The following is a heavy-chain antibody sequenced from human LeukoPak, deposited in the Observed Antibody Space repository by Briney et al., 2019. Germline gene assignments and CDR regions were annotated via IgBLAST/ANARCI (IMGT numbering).Heavy chain of an antibody. V-gene: IGHV3-30*03. Sequence: GGSLRLSCAASGFTFSSYGMHWVRQAPGKGLEWVAVISYDGSNKYYADSVKGRFTISRDNSKNTLYLQMDSLRAEDTAMYYCARDYSSSPFRVMDYYYMDVWGKGTTVIVSS. J-gene: IGHJ6*03. D-gene: IGHD6-6*01. CDR3: ARDYSSSPFRVMDYYYMDV. CDR1: GFTFSSYG. CDR2: ISYDGSNK.